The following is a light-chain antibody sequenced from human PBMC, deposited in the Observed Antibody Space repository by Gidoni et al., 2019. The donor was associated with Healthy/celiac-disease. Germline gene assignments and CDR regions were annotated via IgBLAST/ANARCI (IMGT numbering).Light chain of an antibody. CDR1: QRVLYSSNNKNY. J-gene: IGKJ2*01. V-gene: IGKV4-1*01. CDR2: WAS. Sequence: DIVMTQSPDSLAVSLGGRATINCTSSQRVLYSSNNKNYLAWYQQKPGQPPKLLIYWASTREAGVPDRFSGSGSGTDFTLTISILQAEDVAVYYCQQYYSTPYTFGQGTKLEIK. CDR3: QQYYSTPYT.